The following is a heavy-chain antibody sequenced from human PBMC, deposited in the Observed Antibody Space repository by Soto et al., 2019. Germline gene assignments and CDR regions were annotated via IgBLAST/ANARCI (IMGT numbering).Heavy chain of an antibody. CDR3: ARDLTVAYCSSTSCRYDAFDI. CDR1: GLTFSSYW. J-gene: IGHJ3*02. Sequence: GGSLRLSCAASGLTFSSYWMHWVRQAPGKGLVWVSRINSDGSSTSYADSVKGRFTISRDNAKNTLYLQMNSLRAEDTAVYYCARDLTVAYCSSTSCRYDAFDIWGQGTMVTFSS. V-gene: IGHV3-74*01. CDR2: INSDGSST. D-gene: IGHD2-2*01.